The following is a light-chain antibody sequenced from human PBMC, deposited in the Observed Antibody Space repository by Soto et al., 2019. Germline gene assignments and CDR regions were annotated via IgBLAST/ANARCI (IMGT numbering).Light chain of an antibody. V-gene: IGKV3-20*01. Sequence: EIVLTQSPGTLSLSPGEGATLSCRASQSVRSSFLAWYQQTPGQAPSLLIYGASSTATGIPDRFSGGGSGTDFTLTITRLEPEDLAVYYCQQYGSSPTFGGGTKVEIK. CDR1: QSVRSSF. CDR2: GAS. J-gene: IGKJ4*01. CDR3: QQYGSSPT.